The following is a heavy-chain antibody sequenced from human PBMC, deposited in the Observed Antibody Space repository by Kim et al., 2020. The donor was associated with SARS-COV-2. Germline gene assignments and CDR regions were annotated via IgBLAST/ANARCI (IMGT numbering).Heavy chain of an antibody. J-gene: IGHJ4*02. CDR3: ASDRDDYDSSGYYSAFDY. V-gene: IGHV3-30*01. D-gene: IGHD3-22*01. Sequence: VKGRFTISRDNSKNTLNLQMNSLRAEDTAVYYCASDRDDYDSSGYYSAFDYWGQGTLVTVSS.